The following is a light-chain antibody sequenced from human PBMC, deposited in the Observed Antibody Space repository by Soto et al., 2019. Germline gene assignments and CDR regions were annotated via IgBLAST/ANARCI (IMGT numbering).Light chain of an antibody. CDR3: SSYSPTSTLV. CDR1: SSDVGCNDY. J-gene: IGLJ1*01. Sequence: QSVLTQPASVSGSPGQSVTISCTGASSDVGCNDYVSWYQQHPGKAPKLILYEVNNRPSGVSNHFSGSKSGNTASLIISGLQADDEADYYCSSYSPTSTLVFGSGTKLTVL. CDR2: EVN. V-gene: IGLV2-14*01.